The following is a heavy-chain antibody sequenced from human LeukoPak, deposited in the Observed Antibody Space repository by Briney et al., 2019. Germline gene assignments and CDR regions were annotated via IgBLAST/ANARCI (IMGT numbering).Heavy chain of an antibody. D-gene: IGHD3-10*01. Sequence: PSETLSLTCTVSGRSISSYYWSWIRQPPGKGLEWIGYIYYSGSTNYNPSLKSRVTIPVDTSKDQFSLKLSSVTAADTAVYYCARGSGSYLDPELVEAAFDYWGQGTLVTVSS. CDR2: IYYSGST. CDR1: GRSISSYY. CDR3: ARGSGSYLDPELVEAAFDY. J-gene: IGHJ4*02. V-gene: IGHV4-59*01.